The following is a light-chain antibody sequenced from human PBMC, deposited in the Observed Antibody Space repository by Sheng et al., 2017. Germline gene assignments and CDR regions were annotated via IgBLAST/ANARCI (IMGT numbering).Light chain of an antibody. CDR3: SSYTGSNNFVV. CDR1: NSDVGAYNY. J-gene: IGLJ2*01. CDR2: EVS. V-gene: IGLV2-8*01. Sequence: QSALTQPPSASGSPGQSVTISCTGTNSDVGAYNYVSWYQQHPGKAPKVMIYEVSKRPSGVPDRFSGSKSGNTASLTVSGLQTEDEADYYCSSYTGSNNFVVFGGGTKLTVL.